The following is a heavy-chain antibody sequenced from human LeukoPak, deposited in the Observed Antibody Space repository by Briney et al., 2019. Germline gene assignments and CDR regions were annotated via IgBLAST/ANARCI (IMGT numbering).Heavy chain of an antibody. D-gene: IGHD6-19*01. V-gene: IGHV3-66*01. CDR3: ANYYSGWYFDY. CDR2: IYSGGST. J-gene: IGHJ4*02. CDR1: GFTVSSNY. Sequence: GGSLRLSCAASGFTVSSNYMSWVRQAPGKGLEWVSVIYSGGSTYYADSVKGRFTISRDNSKNTLYLQMNSLRAEDTAVYYCANYYSGWYFDYWGQGTLVTVSS.